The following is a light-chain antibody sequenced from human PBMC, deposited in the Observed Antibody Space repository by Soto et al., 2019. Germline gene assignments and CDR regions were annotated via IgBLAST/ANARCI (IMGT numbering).Light chain of an antibody. CDR2: DVS. J-gene: IGLJ2*01. CDR1: SGDVGGYNY. V-gene: IGLV2-11*01. Sequence: QSVLTQPRSVSGSPGQSVTISCTGTSGDVGGYNYVSWYQQHPGKAPKLISYDVSTRPSGVPDRYFGSKSGNTASLTISGLQAEDEGDYYCCSYAGSDTWVFGGGTKLTV. CDR3: CSYAGSDTWV.